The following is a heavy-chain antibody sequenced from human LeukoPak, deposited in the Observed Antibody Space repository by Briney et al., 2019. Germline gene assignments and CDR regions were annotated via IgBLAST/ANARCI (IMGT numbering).Heavy chain of an antibody. J-gene: IGHJ4*02. D-gene: IGHD2-8*02. CDR2: IYSDGTI. CDR3: AREGGAGGTVDY. CDR1: GFTVSSNY. V-gene: IGHV3-66*01. Sequence: GESLRLSCAASGFTVSSNYMSWVRQVPGKGLEWVSVIYSDGTISYADSVKGRFTISRDNSENTLYLQMNSPRVEDTAVYYCAREGGAGGTVDYWGQGTLVTVSS.